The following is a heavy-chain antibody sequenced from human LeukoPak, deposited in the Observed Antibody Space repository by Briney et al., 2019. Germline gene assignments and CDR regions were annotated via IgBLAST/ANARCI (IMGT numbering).Heavy chain of an antibody. Sequence: PGGSLRLSCAVSGFTFSDFWMSWVRQAPGRGLEWVANIHPEGNEKYHVESVKGRFTISRDNARNSLFLQMNGLRVEDTAVYYCAREKEEAFDIWGQGTMVTVSS. CDR2: IHPEGNEK. V-gene: IGHV3-7*01. J-gene: IGHJ3*02. CDR3: AREKEEAFDI. CDR1: GFTFSDFW.